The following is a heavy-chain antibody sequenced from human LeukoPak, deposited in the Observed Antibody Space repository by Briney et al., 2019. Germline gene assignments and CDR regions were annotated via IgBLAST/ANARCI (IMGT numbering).Heavy chain of an antibody. D-gene: IGHD4-23*01. J-gene: IGHJ4*02. CDR3: AIDYGGTPFVY. CDR2: ITSSGNYM. CDR1: GFTFSSHS. Sequence: PGGSLRLSCAASGFTFSSHSMNWVRQAPGKGLEWVSSITSSGNYMYYADSVKGRFTISRDNAKNSLYLQMNSLRAEDTAVYYCAIDYGGTPFVYWAQGTLVTVSS. V-gene: IGHV3-21*04.